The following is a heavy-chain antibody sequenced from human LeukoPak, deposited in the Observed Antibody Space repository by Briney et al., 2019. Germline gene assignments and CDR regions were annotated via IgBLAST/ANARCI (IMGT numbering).Heavy chain of an antibody. Sequence: GASVKVSCKASEYTFTNYYMHWVRQAPGQGLEWMGVINPTGGGRSYAQKFQGRFTMTRDTSTTTVYMELSSLRSEDTAMYYCARDPGYHGSGEDWGQGTLVTVSS. D-gene: IGHD3-10*01. CDR1: EYTFTNYY. V-gene: IGHV1-46*01. J-gene: IGHJ4*02. CDR3: ARDPGYHGSGED. CDR2: INPTGGGR.